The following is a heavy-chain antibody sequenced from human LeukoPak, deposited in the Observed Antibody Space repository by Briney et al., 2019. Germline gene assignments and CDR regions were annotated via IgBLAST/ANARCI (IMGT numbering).Heavy chain of an antibody. CDR1: GFTVSSNY. J-gene: IGHJ4*02. D-gene: IGHD6-13*01. Sequence: SGGSLRLSCAASGFTVSSNYMSWVRQAPGKGLEWVSVIYSGGSTYYADSVKGRFTISRDNSKNTLYLQMNSLRAEDTAVYYCARAKYSSSCFDYWGQGTLVTVSS. CDR2: IYSGGST. V-gene: IGHV3-53*01. CDR3: ARAKYSSSCFDY.